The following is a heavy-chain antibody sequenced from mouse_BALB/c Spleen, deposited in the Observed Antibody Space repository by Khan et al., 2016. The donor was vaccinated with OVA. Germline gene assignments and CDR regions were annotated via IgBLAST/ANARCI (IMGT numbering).Heavy chain of an antibody. CDR2: IWAGGST. CDR1: GFSLTTYG. D-gene: IGHD2-3*01. CDR3: VRFYDPYYAMDY. J-gene: IGHJ4*01. Sequence: QVQLKQSGPGLVAPSQSLSIACTVSGFSLTTYGVNWVRQPPGEGLEWRGVIWAGGSTNYNSALRSRVSISKDNSKSQVFLKMHSLHTDDSAMYYCVRFYDPYYAMDYWGQGTSVPVSS. V-gene: IGHV2-9*02.